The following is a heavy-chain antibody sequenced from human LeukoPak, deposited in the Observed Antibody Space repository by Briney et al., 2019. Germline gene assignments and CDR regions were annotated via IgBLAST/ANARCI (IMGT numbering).Heavy chain of an antibody. J-gene: IGHJ4*02. CDR1: GGSISSYY. CDR2: IYYSGST. CDR3: ARDHNVNPFDY. D-gene: IGHD1-14*01. V-gene: IGHV4-59*12. Sequence: SETLSLTCTVSGGSISSYYWSWIRQPPGKGLEWIGYIYYSGSTNYNPSLKSRVTMSVDTSKNQFSLKLSSVTAADTAVYYCARDHNVNPFDYWGQGTLVTVSS.